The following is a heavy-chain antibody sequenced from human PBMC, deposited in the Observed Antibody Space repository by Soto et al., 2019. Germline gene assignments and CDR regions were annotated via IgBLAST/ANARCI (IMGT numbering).Heavy chain of an antibody. CDR2: INPSGGSP. Sequence: QVQLVQSGAEVKKPGASVKVSCETSGYTFTNYYIHWVRQAPGQGLEWMGVINPSGGSPTYAQRCQCRVSMTGDTSKSVVSMELSSLRSEDTAVFFCARGSDGGYELDHWGQGTLVTVSS. J-gene: IGHJ4*02. CDR3: ARGSDGGYELDH. CDR1: GYTFTNYY. D-gene: IGHD5-12*01. V-gene: IGHV1-46*01.